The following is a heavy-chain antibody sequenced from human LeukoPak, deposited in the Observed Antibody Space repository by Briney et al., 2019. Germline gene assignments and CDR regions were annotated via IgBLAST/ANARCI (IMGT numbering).Heavy chain of an antibody. D-gene: IGHD5-12*01. CDR2: IGISSGNT. J-gene: IGHJ4*01. Sequence: PGRSLRLSCAASGFNSIDYSMNWVRQAPGKGLEWISYIGISSGNTKYADSVKGRFTISRDKARNSLYLQMNSLRVEDTAVYYCARDHRYAFDNWGHGTLVTVSS. V-gene: IGHV3-48*01. CDR3: ARDHRYAFDN. CDR1: GFNSIDYS.